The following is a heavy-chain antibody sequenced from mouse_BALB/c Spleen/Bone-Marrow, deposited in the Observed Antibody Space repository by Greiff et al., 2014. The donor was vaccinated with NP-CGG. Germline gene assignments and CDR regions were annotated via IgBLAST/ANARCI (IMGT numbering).Heavy chain of an antibody. CDR2: SNPGSGGT. J-gene: IGHJ3*01. CDR1: GYAFTNYL. D-gene: IGHD3-2*01. V-gene: IGHV1-54*01. Sequence: VKLQESGAELVRPGTSVMVSCKASGYAFTNYLIEWIKQRPGQGLEWIGVSNPGSGGTNYNEKFKGKATLTADKSSSTAYMQLSSLTSDDSAVYFCARETVRGFAYWGQGTLVTVSA. CDR3: ARETVRGFAY.